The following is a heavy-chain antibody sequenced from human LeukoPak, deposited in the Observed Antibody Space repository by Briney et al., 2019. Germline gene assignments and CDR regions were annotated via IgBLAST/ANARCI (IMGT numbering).Heavy chain of an antibody. CDR3: AKDVEGSYYGSGSYTLYYFDY. D-gene: IGHD3-10*01. CDR1: GFTFSSYA. V-gene: IGHV3-23*01. Sequence: GGSLRLSCAASGFTFSSYAMSWVRQAPGKGLEWVSAISGSGGSTYYADSVKGRFTTSRDNSKNTLYLQMNSLRAEDTAVYYCAKDVEGSYYGSGSYTLYYFDYWGQGTLVTVSS. J-gene: IGHJ4*02. CDR2: ISGSGGST.